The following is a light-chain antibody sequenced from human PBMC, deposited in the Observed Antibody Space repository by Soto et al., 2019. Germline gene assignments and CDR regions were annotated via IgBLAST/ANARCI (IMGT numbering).Light chain of an antibody. Sequence: QSALTQPASVSGAPGQWIAISCTGTSSDVGGYNYVSWYQQHPGKAPQLMIFDVSNRPSGVSNRFSDSKSGSTASLTISGVEAEDEDYYYCALYISTSTRVVGGGTKLTVL. V-gene: IGLV2-14*01. CDR3: ALYISTSTRV. J-gene: IGLJ2*01. CDR1: SSDVGGYNY. CDR2: DVS.